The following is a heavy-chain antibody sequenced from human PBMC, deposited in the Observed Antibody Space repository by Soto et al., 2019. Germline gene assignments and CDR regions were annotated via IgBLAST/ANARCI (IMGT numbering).Heavy chain of an antibody. V-gene: IGHV3-30*18. CDR3: AKSSPSGDYGYFDY. Sequence: QVQLVESGGGVVQPGRSLRLSCAASGFTFSSYGMHWVRQAPGKGLEWVAVISYDGSNKYYADSVKSRFTISRDNSKNTLYLQMNSLRAEDTAVYYCAKSSPSGDYGYFDYWCQGTLVTVSS. CDR1: GFTFSSYG. J-gene: IGHJ4*02. CDR2: ISYDGSNK. D-gene: IGHD4-17*01.